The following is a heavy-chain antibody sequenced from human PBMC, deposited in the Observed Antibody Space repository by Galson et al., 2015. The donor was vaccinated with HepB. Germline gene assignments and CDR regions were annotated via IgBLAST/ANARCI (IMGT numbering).Heavy chain of an antibody. CDR1: GFTFTSSA. J-gene: IGHJ6*02. CDR3: AADRYYDFWRDSGGYYYYGMDV. V-gene: IGHV1-58*02. CDR2: IVVGSGNT. D-gene: IGHD3-3*01. Sequence: SVKVSCKASGFTFTSSAMQWVRQARGQRLEWIGWIVVGSGNTNYAQKFQERVTITRDMSTSTAYMELSSLRSEDTAVYYCAADRYYDFWRDSGGYYYYGMDVWGQGTTVTVSS.